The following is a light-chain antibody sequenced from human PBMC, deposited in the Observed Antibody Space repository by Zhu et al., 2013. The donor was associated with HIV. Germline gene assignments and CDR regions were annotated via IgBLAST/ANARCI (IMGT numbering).Light chain of an antibody. Sequence: EIVLTQSPGTLSLSPGERATLSCRASQSVGSSYLAWYQQKPGQAPRLVIYDASRRATGIPGRFSGSGSGTDFTLTISRLEPEDFAVYHCHQYGSSPYTFGQGTYLEIK. CDR2: DAS. V-gene: IGKV3-20*01. CDR1: QSVGSSY. J-gene: IGKJ2*01. CDR3: HQYGSSPYT.